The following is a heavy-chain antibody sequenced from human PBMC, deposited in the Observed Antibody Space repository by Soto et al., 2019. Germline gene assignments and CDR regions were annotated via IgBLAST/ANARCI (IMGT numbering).Heavy chain of an antibody. Sequence: SETLSLTCAVSGGSISSSNCWSWVRQPPGKGLEWIGEIYHSGSTNYNPSLKSRVTISVDKSKNQFSLKLSSVTAADTAVYYCARVSGSYYYGMDVWGQGTAVTVSS. CDR2: IYHSGST. D-gene: IGHD1-26*01. CDR3: ARVSGSYYYGMDV. CDR1: GGSISSSNC. J-gene: IGHJ6*02. V-gene: IGHV4-4*02.